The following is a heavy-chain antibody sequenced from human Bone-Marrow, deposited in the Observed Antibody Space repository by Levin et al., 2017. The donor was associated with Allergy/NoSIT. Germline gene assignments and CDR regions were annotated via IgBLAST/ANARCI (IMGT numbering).Heavy chain of an antibody. Sequence: ASVKVSCKASGYTFTSYDINWVRQATGQGREWMGWMNPNSGNTGYAQKFQGRVTMTRNTSISTAYMELSSLRSADTAVYYCAGGGKSIAVANYWGQGTLDTVSS. D-gene: IGHD6-19*01. V-gene: IGHV1-8*01. CDR1: GYTFTSYD. CDR3: AGGGKSIAVANY. J-gene: IGHJ4*02. CDR2: MNPNSGNT.